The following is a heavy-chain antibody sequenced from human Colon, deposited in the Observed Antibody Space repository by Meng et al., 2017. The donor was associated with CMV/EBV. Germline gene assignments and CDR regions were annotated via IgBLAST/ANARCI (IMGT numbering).Heavy chain of an antibody. D-gene: IGHD3-9*01. Sequence: GESLKISCAASGFTVSTNYMIWVRQAPGKGLEWVAVIYSGGTTYYADSVKGRFTISRDNAKSTLYLEMNHLRADDTAVYYCARTNYFDTTGYYSDDYWGQGTLVTVSS. V-gene: IGHV3-53*01. J-gene: IGHJ4*02. CDR3: ARTNYFDTTGYYSDDY. CDR2: IYSGGTT. CDR1: GFTVSTNY.